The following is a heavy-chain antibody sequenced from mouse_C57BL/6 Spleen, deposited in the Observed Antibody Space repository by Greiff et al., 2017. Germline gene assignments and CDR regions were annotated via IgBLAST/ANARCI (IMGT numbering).Heavy chain of an antibody. J-gene: IGHJ3*01. V-gene: IGHV5-9*01. CDR1: GFTFSSYS. CDR2: VSGGGGNT. Sequence: EVKLVESGGGLVKPGGSLTLSCAASGFTFSSYSMSWVRQPPEKRLEWVATVSGGGGNTYYPDSVIGRFTISSDNAKNTLYLQMSSLRSEDTTLYYCAIQRGYGVSLAYWGQGTLVTVSA. D-gene: IGHD2-2*01. CDR3: AIQRGYGVSLAY.